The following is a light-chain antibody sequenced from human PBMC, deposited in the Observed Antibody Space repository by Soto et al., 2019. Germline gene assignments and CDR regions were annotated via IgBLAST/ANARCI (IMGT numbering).Light chain of an antibody. Sequence: QPVLTQSSSASASLGSSVKLTCTLSSGHSSYIIAWHQQQPGKAPRYLMKLEGSGSYNKGSGVPDRFSGSSSGADRYLTISNLLFEDEADYYCETWDSNTHWVFGGGTKVTVL. CDR2: LEGSGSY. V-gene: IGLV4-60*02. J-gene: IGLJ3*02. CDR1: SGHSSYI. CDR3: ETWDSNTHWV.